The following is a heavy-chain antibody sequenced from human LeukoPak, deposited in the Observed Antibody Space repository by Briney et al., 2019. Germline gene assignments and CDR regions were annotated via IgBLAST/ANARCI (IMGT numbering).Heavy chain of an antibody. CDR2: ISTSSSHI. Sequence: GGSLRLSCAASGFTFSSYSKNWVRQAPGKGVEWVSSISTSSSHISYADSVEGRFTISTANAKTSLYLQMNSLRATDTAVYYCARVYLPNYYYYYMDVWGKGTTVTVSS. V-gene: IGHV3-21*01. J-gene: IGHJ6*03. CDR1: GFTFSSYS. CDR3: ARVYLPNYYYYYMDV. D-gene: IGHD2-2*01.